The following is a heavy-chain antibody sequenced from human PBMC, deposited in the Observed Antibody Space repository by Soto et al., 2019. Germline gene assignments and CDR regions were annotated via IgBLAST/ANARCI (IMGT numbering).Heavy chain of an antibody. CDR1: GGTFSSHG. V-gene: IGHV1-69*06. J-gene: IGHJ4*02. CDR2: IIPTFGTA. D-gene: IGHD1-26*01. CDR3: ASARSAQYFDF. Sequence: QVQLVQSGTVVQRRGSSVKVSCQASGGTFSSHGMAWVRQAPGQGLEWMGGIIPTFGTATYAPKFQGRVTITADKSPNTAYMELSSLRSEHTAVYYCASARSAQYFDFWGQGTLITVSS.